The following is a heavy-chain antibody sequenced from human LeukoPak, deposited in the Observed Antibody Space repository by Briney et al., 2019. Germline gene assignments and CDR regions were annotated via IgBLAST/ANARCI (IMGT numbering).Heavy chain of an antibody. V-gene: IGHV4-59*01. CDR1: GGSISSYY. Sequence: PSETLSLTCTVSGGSISSYYWSWIRQPAGKGLEWIGYIDYSGNTNYNPSLKSRVTISVDTSKKQFSLKLSSVTAADTAVYYCARGGYNIWEYYFGYWGQGTLVTVSS. CDR3: ARGGYNIWEYYFGY. J-gene: IGHJ4*02. D-gene: IGHD5-24*01. CDR2: IDYSGNT.